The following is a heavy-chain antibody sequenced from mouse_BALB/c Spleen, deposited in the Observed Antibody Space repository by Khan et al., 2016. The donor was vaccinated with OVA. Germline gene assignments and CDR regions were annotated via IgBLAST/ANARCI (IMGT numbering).Heavy chain of an antibody. D-gene: IGHD1-1*01. V-gene: IGHV5-6*01. CDR3: TRLAYYYDSEGFAY. CDR1: GFTFSTYG. J-gene: IGHJ3*01. Sequence: EVKLVESGGDLVKPGGSLKLSCAASGFTFSTYGMSWVRQAPDKRLEWVATVSTGGSYTYYPDSVKGRFTISRDNATNTRYLQMSGLRSEDTAMFYCTRLAYYYDSEGFAYWGQGTLVTVSA. CDR2: VSTGGSYT.